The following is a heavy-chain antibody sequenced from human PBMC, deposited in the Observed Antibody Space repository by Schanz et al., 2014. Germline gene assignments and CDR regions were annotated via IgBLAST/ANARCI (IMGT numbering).Heavy chain of an antibody. J-gene: IGHJ6*02. D-gene: IGHD2-15*01. Sequence: QVQLVESGGGVVQFGRSLRLSCVASGFTFSSYGMHWVRQAPGKGLEWVAVISYDGSNKYYADSVKGRFTISRDNSKNTLYLQMNTLRAEDTAVFYCAKGMGYCSGGTCYDYYYCGLDVWGQGTTVTVSS. CDR3: AKGMGYCSGGTCYDYYYCGLDV. CDR2: ISYDGSNK. V-gene: IGHV3-30*19. CDR1: GFTFSSYG.